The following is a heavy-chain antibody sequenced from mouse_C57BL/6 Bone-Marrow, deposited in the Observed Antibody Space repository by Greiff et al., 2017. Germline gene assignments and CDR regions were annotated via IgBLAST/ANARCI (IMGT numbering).Heavy chain of an antibody. Sequence: EVQLQESGPGMVKPSQSLSLTCTVTGYSITSGYDWHWIRHFPGNKLEWMGYISYSGSTNYNPSLKSRISITLDTSKNHFFLKLNSVTTEHTATYYCARGPSYGSSGGFAYWGQGTLVTVSA. D-gene: IGHD1-1*01. CDR1: GYSITSGYD. V-gene: IGHV3-1*01. CDR3: ARGPSYGSSGGFAY. J-gene: IGHJ3*01. CDR2: ISYSGST.